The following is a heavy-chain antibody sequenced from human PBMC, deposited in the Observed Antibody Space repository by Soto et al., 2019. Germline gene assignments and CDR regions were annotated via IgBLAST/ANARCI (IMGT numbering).Heavy chain of an antibody. V-gene: IGHV1-46*01. CDR1: GYTFTKYY. CDR2: MHPAGGST. D-gene: IGHD3-22*01. Sequence: QVQLVQSGAEVKKPGASVKVSCKASGYTFTKYYMHWVRQAPGQGLEWMGIMHPAGGSTSYAQKSQGRVTLTRDMSTGTVYMELSSLRSEDTAVYYCARVDSSGSLDYWGQGTLVTVSS. J-gene: IGHJ4*02. CDR3: ARVDSSGSLDY.